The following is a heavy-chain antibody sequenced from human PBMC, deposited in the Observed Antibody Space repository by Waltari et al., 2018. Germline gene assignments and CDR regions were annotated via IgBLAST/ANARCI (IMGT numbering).Heavy chain of an antibody. D-gene: IGHD1-26*01. CDR2: ISWNSDNI. J-gene: IGHJ4*02. Sequence: EVQLVESGGGLVQPGRSLRLSCAVSGFNFDDYAMHWVRQAPGKGLGWVSGISWNSDNIGYADSVKGRFTISRDNAKNSLYLQMNSLRREDTALYYCAKGHSGSYGLKDWGQGTLVTVSS. V-gene: IGHV3-9*01. CDR1: GFNFDDYA. CDR3: AKGHSGSYGLKD.